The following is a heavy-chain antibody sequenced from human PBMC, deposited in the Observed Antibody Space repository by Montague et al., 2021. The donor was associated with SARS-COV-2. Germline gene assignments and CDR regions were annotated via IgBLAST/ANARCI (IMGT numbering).Heavy chain of an antibody. CDR1: SGSLSNYY. V-gene: IGHV4-59*12. J-gene: IGHJ4*02. CDR3: ARMGGNYHYYFDY. D-gene: IGHD3-22*01. Sequence: SETLSLTCTVSSGSLSNYYWSWIRQSPDKGLEWIGYMYETGNVIYNPSLRSRVSISADTSKSQFSLRLTSVTAADTAVYFCARMGGNYHYYFDYWGLGTLVTVSS. CDR2: MYETGNV.